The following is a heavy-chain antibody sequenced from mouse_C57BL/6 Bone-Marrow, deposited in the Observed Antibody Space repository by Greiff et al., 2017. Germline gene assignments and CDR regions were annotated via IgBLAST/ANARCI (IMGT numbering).Heavy chain of an antibody. D-gene: IGHD2-1*01. J-gene: IGHJ4*01. CDR3: ARPLDDGNPYAMDY. V-gene: IGHV5-15*01. CDR1: GFTFSDYG. CDR2: ISNLAYSI. Sequence: EVKVVESGGGLVQPGGSLKLSCAASGFTFSDYGMAWVRQAPRKGPEWVAFISNLAYSIYYADTVTGRFTISRENAKNTLYLEMSSLRSEDTAMXYCARPLDDGNPYAMDYWGQGTSVTVSS.